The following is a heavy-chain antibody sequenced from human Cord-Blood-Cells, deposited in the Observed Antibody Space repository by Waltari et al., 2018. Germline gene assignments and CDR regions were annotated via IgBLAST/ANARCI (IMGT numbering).Heavy chain of an antibody. Sequence: QVQLVQSGAEVKKPGASVKVSCKVSGYTLTELSMHWVRQAPGKGLEWMGGFDPEDGETNYAQKFQGGVTMTEDTSTDTAYRELSSLRSENTAVYYCWVTAWSGYYYYYGMDVWGQGTTVTVSS. V-gene: IGHV1-24*01. D-gene: IGHD3-3*01. CDR3: WVTAWSGYYYYYGMDV. J-gene: IGHJ6*02. CDR2: FDPEDGET. CDR1: GYTLTELS.